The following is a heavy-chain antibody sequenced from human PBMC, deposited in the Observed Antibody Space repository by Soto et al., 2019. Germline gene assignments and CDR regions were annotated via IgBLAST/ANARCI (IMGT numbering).Heavy chain of an antibody. CDR2: IDPENGET. Sequence: ASVKVSCKVSGDTLSELSLHWVRQAPGKGLEWMGGIDPENGETIYAQKFQGRVTMTEDTSTDTAYMELSSLKSEGSAVYYCATAKRGSRWYVSFDYWGQGTLVTVSS. J-gene: IGHJ4*02. CDR3: ATAKRGSRWYVSFDY. D-gene: IGHD6-13*01. CDR1: GDTLSELS. V-gene: IGHV1-24*01.